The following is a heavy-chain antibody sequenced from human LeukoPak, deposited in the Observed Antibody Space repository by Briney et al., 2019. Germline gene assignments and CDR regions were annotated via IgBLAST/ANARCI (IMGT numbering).Heavy chain of an antibody. CDR2: ISAYNGNT. CDR3: ARDQYDFWSGYPTDY. Sequence: GASVKVSCKASGYTFTTYGISWVRQAPGQGLEWMGWISAYNGNTNYAQKLQGRVTMTTDTSTSTAYMELRSLRSDDTAVYYCARDQYDFWSGYPTDYWGQGTLVTVSS. V-gene: IGHV1-18*01. D-gene: IGHD3-3*01. J-gene: IGHJ4*02. CDR1: GYTFTTYG.